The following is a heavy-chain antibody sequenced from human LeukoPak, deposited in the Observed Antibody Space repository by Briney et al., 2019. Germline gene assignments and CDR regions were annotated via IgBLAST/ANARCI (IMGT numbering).Heavy chain of an antibody. Sequence: ASVEVSCKASGYTFTSYDINWVRQATGQGLEWMGWMNPNSGNTGYAQKFQGRVTITRNTSISTAYMELSSLRSEDTAVYYCARGYSGCDGGYYFDYWGQGTLVTVSS. CDR3: ARGYSGCDGGYYFDY. V-gene: IGHV1-8*03. D-gene: IGHD5-12*01. CDR2: MNPNSGNT. CDR1: GYTFTSYD. J-gene: IGHJ4*02.